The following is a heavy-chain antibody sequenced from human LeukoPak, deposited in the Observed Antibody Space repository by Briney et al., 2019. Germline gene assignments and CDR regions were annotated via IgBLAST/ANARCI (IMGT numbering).Heavy chain of an antibody. J-gene: IGHJ6*03. CDR1: GFTFSSYR. D-gene: IGHD3-10*01. Sequence: GGSLRLSCAASGFTFSSYRMNWVRQAPRKGLEWVSSISRSSSYIYYADSVKGRFTISRDNAKNSLYLQMNSLRAEDTAVYYCARDSLGWFAPINYYYYYMDVWGKGTTVTISS. V-gene: IGHV3-21*04. CDR2: ISRSSSYI. CDR3: ARDSLGWFAPINYYYYYMDV.